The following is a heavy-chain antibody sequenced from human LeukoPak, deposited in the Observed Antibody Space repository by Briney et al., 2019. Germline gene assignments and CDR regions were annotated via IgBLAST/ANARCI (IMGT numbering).Heavy chain of an antibody. CDR2: ISISSNYI. Sequence: PGGSLRLSCAASGFTFSRYSINWVRQAPGNGLEWVSSISISSNYIYYADSVKGRFTISRDNSKNTLYLQMNSLRAEDTAVYYCAKDLLPVAANWWGQGTLVTVSS. CDR3: AKDLLPVAANW. V-gene: IGHV3-21*04. CDR1: GFTFSRYS. J-gene: IGHJ4*02. D-gene: IGHD6-19*01.